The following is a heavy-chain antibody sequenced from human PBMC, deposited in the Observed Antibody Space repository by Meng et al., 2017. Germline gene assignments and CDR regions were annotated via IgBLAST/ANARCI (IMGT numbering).Heavy chain of an antibody. Sequence: VQLVQSWSELKEPGASVKVSCKASGYTFSTNVMNWVRQASGQGLEWMGWINTKTGKPTYAQGFTGRLAFSLDTSASTAFLQINSLKAEDTAVYYCARAHSSGWYSFFNYWGQGTLVTVSS. V-gene: IGHV7-4-1*02. J-gene: IGHJ4*02. D-gene: IGHD6-19*01. CDR3: ARAHSSGWYSFFNY. CDR1: GYTFSTNV. CDR2: INTKTGKP.